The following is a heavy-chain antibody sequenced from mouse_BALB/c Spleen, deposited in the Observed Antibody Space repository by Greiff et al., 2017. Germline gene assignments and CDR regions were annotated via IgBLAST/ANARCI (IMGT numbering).Heavy chain of an antibody. J-gene: IGHJ4*01. CDR3: ARPIITTVVGGAMDY. Sequence: VQRVESGPGLVQPSQSLSITCTVSGFSLTSYGVHWVRQSPGKGLEWLGVIWSGGSTDYNAAFISRLSISKDNSKSQVFFKMNSLQANDTAIYYCARPIITTVVGGAMDYWGQGTSVTVSS. CDR1: GFSLTSYG. V-gene: IGHV2-2*02. CDR2: IWSGGST. D-gene: IGHD1-1*01.